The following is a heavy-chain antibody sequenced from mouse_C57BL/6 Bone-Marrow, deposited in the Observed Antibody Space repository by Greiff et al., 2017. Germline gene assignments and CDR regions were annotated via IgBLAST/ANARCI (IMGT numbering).Heavy chain of an antibody. CDR1: GFTFSDYY. J-gene: IGHJ3*01. CDR2: INYDGSST. CDR3: ARYQGGLGFAY. D-gene: IGHD6-1*01. Sequence: EVQRVESEGGLVQPGSSMKLSCTASGFTFSDYYMAWVRQVPEKGLEWVANINYDGSSTYYLDSLKSRFIISRDNAKNILYLQMSSLKSEDTATYYCARYQGGLGFAYGGQGTLVTVSA. V-gene: IGHV5-16*01.